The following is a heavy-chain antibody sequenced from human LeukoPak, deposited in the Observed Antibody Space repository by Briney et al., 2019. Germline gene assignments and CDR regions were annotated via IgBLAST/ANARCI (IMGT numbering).Heavy chain of an antibody. V-gene: IGHV3-74*01. Sequence: PGGSLRLSCEVSGFTFSDSWMHWVRQTPGKGLVWVSRMYGDMREISYADSVKGRFTISRDNAKNTVYLQMHSLRGDDTDVYYCARDLGLRGSTWGQGTLVTVSS. CDR2: MYGDMREI. J-gene: IGHJ5*02. CDR3: ARDLGLRGST. CDR1: GFTFSDSW. D-gene: IGHD4-23*01.